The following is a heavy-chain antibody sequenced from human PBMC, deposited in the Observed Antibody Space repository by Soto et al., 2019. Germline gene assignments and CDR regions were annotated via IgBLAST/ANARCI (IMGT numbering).Heavy chain of an antibody. D-gene: IGHD5-18*01. CDR2: IKTDGSST. Sequence: EVQLVESGGGLVQPGGSLRLSCAASGFSFSSYWIHWVRQAPGKGLVWVSRIKTDGSSTDYADSVKGRFTISRDNAKNTLYLQIKSLRAEYTAVYYCAKREGNTYGLFHWGQGTLVTVSS. V-gene: IGHV3-74*01. J-gene: IGHJ4*02. CDR3: AKREGNTYGLFH. CDR1: GFSFSSYW.